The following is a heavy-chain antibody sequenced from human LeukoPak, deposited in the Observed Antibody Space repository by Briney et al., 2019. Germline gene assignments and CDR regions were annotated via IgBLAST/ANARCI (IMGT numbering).Heavy chain of an antibody. Sequence: PGGSLRLSGAASGFTFSSYEMNWVRQAPGKGLEWVSYISSSGSTIYYADSVKGRFTISRDNAKNSLYLQMNSLRAEDTAVYYCARAWSSRGYSGYDYYFDYWGQGTLVTVSS. CDR1: GFTFSSYE. CDR3: ARAWSSRGYSGYDYYFDY. CDR2: ISSSGSTI. D-gene: IGHD5-12*01. J-gene: IGHJ4*02. V-gene: IGHV3-48*03.